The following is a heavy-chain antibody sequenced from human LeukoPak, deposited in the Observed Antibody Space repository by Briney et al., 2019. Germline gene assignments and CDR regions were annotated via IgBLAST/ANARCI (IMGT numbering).Heavy chain of an antibody. V-gene: IGHV1-18*01. Sequence: ASVKVSCKASGYTFTSYGISWVRQAPGQGLEWMGWISAYNGNTNYAQKLQGRVTMTTDTSTSTAYIELRSLRSDDTAVYYCARTPRIAARPDYYYYGMDVWGQGTTVTVSS. J-gene: IGHJ6*02. CDR3: ARTPRIAARPDYYYYGMDV. CDR1: GYTFTSYG. D-gene: IGHD6-6*01. CDR2: ISAYNGNT.